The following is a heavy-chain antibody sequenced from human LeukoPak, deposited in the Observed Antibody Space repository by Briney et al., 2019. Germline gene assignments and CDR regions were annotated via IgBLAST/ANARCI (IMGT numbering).Heavy chain of an antibody. CDR1: GGSISSYY. V-gene: IGHV4-59*01. D-gene: IGHD6-13*01. J-gene: IGHJ5*02. Sequence: SETMSLTCTVSGGSISSYYWSWIRQPPGKGLEWIGYIYYSGSTNYNPSLKSRVTISVDTSKNQFSLKLSSVTAADTAVYYCARGGAAGSWFDPWGQGTLVTVSS. CDR3: ARGGAAGSWFDP. CDR2: IYYSGST.